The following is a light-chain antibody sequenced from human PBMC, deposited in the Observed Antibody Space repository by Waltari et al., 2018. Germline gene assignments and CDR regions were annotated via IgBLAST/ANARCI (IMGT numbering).Light chain of an antibody. CDR3: CSYAGGRTFPYV. V-gene: IGLV2-23*02. Sequence: QSALTQPASVSGSPGQSITISCTGTSGDVGTYNLVPGYQQHPGEVPKLIIYEVTKRPSGVSNRFSGSKSGNTASLTISGLQAEDAADYYCCSYAGGRTFPYVFGTGTKVTVL. CDR1: SGDVGTYNL. J-gene: IGLJ1*01. CDR2: EVT.